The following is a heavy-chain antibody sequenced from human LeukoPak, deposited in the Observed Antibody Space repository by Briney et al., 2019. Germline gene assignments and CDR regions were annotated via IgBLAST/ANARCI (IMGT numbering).Heavy chain of an antibody. D-gene: IGHD3-22*01. CDR3: ARHRDYYDSSGVFDY. CDR2: IYYSGST. J-gene: IGHJ4*02. CDR1: GGSISSSSYY. V-gene: IGHV4-39*01. Sequence: SSETLSLTCTVSGGSISSSSYYWGWIRQPPGRGLEWIGSIYYSGSTYYNPSLKSRVTISVDTSKNQFSLKLSSVTAAGTAVYYCARHRDYYDSSGVFDYWGQGTLVTVSS.